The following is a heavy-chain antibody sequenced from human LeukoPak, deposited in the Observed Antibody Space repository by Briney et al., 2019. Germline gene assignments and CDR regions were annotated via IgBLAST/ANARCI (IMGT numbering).Heavy chain of an antibody. CDR3: AGRVATGSIDV. CDR1: GGSFSSYY. J-gene: IGHJ6*02. D-gene: IGHD5-12*01. V-gene: IGHV4-59*01. CDR2: MFLNGST. Sequence: SETLSLTCTVSGGSFSSYYWYWIRQPPGKGLEFIGYMFLNGSTNYNPSLKSRVTISGDTSKNQLSLRLTSVTAADTALYYCAGRVATGSIDVWGQGTTVTVS.